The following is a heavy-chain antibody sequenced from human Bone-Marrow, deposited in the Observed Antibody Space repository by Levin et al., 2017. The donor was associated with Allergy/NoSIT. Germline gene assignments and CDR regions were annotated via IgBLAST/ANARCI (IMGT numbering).Heavy chain of an antibody. V-gene: IGHV1-3*01. D-gene: IGHD2-2*02. CDR1: GYTFTSYA. CDR2: INAGNGNT. Sequence: ASVKVSCKASGYTFTSYAMHWVRQAPGQRLEWMGWINAGNGNTKYSQKFQGRVTITRDTSASTAYMELSSLRSEDTAVYYCARNGGYCSSTSCYRTRPLDYWGQGTLVTVSS. J-gene: IGHJ4*02. CDR3: ARNGGYCSSTSCYRTRPLDY.